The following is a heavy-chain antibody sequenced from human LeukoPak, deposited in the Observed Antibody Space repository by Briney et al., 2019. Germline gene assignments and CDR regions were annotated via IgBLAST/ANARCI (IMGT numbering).Heavy chain of an antibody. CDR2: ISGSGGST. CDR1: GFTFSSYA. D-gene: IGHD3-22*01. Sequence: GGSLRLSSAASGFTFSSYAMSWVRQAPGKGLEWVSAISGSGGSTYYADSVKGRFTISRDNSKNTLYLQMNSLRAEDTAVYYCAKDRGREPLYYYDSSGYDAFDIWGQGTMVTVSS. V-gene: IGHV3-23*01. CDR3: AKDRGREPLYYYDSSGYDAFDI. J-gene: IGHJ3*02.